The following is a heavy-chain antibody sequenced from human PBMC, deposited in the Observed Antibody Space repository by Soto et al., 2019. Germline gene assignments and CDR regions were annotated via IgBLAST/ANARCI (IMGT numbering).Heavy chain of an antibody. V-gene: IGHV3-23*01. CDR1: GFTFSSYA. D-gene: IGHD6-19*01. J-gene: IGHJ5*02. CDR2: VSGSGGST. Sequence: EVQLLESGGGLVQPGGSLRLSCAASGFTFSSYAMSWVRQAPGKGLEWVSGVSGSGGSTYYSDSVKGRFTISRDNTKNPLYLQMDSLRDEDTAVYYCARKAEWRSSCWYGGNWFDPWGQGTLVTVSS. CDR3: ARKAEWRSSCWYGGNWFDP.